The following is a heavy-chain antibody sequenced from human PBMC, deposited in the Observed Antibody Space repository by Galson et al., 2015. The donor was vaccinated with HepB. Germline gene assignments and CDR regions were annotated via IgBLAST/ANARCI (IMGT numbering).Heavy chain of an antibody. J-gene: IGHJ4*02. Sequence: SLRLSCAASGFTFSSYSMNWVRQAPGKGLEWVSSISSSSYYIYYADSVEGRFTISRDNAKNSLYLNMNSLRVEDTAVYFCARGPGLEFDYWGQGTLVTVSS. V-gene: IGHV3-21*01. CDR3: ARGPGLEFDY. CDR1: GFTFSSYS. D-gene: IGHD5/OR15-5a*01. CDR2: ISSSSYYI.